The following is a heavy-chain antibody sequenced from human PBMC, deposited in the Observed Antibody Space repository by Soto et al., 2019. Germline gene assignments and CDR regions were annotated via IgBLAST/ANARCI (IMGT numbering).Heavy chain of an antibody. Sequence: ASVKVSCKASGGTFSSYAISWVRQAPGQGLEWMGWINAGNGNTKYSQKFQGRVTITRDTSASTAYMELSSLRSEDTAVYYCAVLGYYDSSGYPMAFDIWGQGTMVTVSS. CDR1: GGTFSSYA. D-gene: IGHD3-22*01. J-gene: IGHJ3*02. CDR3: AVLGYYDSSGYPMAFDI. CDR2: INAGNGNT. V-gene: IGHV1-3*01.